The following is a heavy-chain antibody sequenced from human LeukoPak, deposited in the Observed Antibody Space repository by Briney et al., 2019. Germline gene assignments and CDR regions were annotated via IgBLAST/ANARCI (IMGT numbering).Heavy chain of an antibody. CDR2: INADNGNT. D-gene: IGHD2-8*01. Sequence: ASVTVSCKASGYIFTNYALHWVRQAPGQRLEWMGWINADNGNTKYSQKFQARVTITRDTSANLAYMQLTSLGSEDTAVYYCARVISDCTNFNCFKGYFDYWGQGTPVTVSS. J-gene: IGHJ4*01. CDR3: ARVISDCTNFNCFKGYFDY. V-gene: IGHV1-3*01. CDR1: GYIFTNYA.